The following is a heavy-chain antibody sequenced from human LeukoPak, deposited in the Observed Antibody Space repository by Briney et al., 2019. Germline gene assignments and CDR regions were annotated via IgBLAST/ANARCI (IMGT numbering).Heavy chain of an antibody. D-gene: IGHD2-21*02. Sequence: SETLSLTCTVSGGSISSYYWSWIRQPPGKGLEWIGYIYYSGSTNYNPSLKSRVTISVDTSKNQFSLKLSSVTAADTAVYYCARHFVGGDQSADAFDIWGQGTMVTVSS. J-gene: IGHJ3*02. V-gene: IGHV4-59*08. CDR1: GGSISSYY. CDR2: IYYSGST. CDR3: ARHFVGGDQSADAFDI.